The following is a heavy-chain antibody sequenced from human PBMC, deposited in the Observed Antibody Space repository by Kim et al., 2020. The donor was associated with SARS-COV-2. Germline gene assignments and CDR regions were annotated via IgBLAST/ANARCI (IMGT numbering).Heavy chain of an antibody. CDR3: ARQGGYYGRELWYFDL. V-gene: IGHV4-39*01. Sequence: SETLSLTCTVSGGSISSSSYYWGWIRQPPGKGLEWIGSIYYSGSTYYNPSLKSRVTISVDTSKNQFSLKLSSVTAADTAVYYCARQGGYYGRELWYFDL. D-gene: IGHD3-10*01. CDR2: IYYSGST. J-gene: IGHJ2*01. CDR1: GGSISSSSYY.